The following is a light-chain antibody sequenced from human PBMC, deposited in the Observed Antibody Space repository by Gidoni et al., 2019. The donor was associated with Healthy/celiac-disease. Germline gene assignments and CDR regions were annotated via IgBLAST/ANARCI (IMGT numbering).Light chain of an antibody. CDR1: KLGDKY. CDR2: QDS. J-gene: IGLJ2*01. V-gene: IGLV3-1*01. CDR3: QAWDSSTYVV. Sequence: YELTQPPSVSVSPGQTASITCSGAKLGDKYACWYQQKPGQSPVLVIYQDSKRPSGIPERFSGSNSGNTATLTISGTQAMDEADYYCQAWDSSTYVVFGGGTKLTV.